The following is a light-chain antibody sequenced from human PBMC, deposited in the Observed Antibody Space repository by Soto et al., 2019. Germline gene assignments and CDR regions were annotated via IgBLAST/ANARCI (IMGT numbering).Light chain of an antibody. CDR3: QQYNSYQRT. V-gene: IGKV1-5*03. Sequence: DIQMTQSPSTLSGSVGDRVTITCRASQTISSWLAWYQQKPGKAPKLLIYKASTLKSGVPSRFSGSGSGTEFTLTISSLQPDDFATYYCQQYNSYQRTFGQGTKVDI. J-gene: IGKJ1*01. CDR2: KAS. CDR1: QTISSW.